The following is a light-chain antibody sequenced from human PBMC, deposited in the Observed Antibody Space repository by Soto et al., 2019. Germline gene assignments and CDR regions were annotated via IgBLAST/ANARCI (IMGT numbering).Light chain of an antibody. CDR2: KAS. V-gene: IGKV1-5*03. Sequence: DIRMTQSHSTLSASVGDRVTSACRASQSINSWLAWYQQKPGKVPKLLIYKASSLESGVPSRFSGSGSGTEFTLTISSLQPDDFATYYCQQYNSYWTFGQGTKVEIK. J-gene: IGKJ1*01. CDR1: QSINSW. CDR3: QQYNSYWT.